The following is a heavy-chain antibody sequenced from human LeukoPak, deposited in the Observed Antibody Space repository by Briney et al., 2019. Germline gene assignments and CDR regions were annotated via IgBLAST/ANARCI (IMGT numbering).Heavy chain of an antibody. CDR1: GFIFSNYG. CDR3: AREWGRIAVAGGPGY. Sequence: GGSLRLSCEASGFIFSNYGMHWVRQAPGKGLEWVALIWYDGQTKFYADSVKGRFTISRDNSGNTLFLHMTSLRVEDTAVYYCAREWGRIAVAGGPGYWGQGALVTVSS. V-gene: IGHV3-33*01. CDR2: IWYDGQTK. D-gene: IGHD6-19*01. J-gene: IGHJ4*02.